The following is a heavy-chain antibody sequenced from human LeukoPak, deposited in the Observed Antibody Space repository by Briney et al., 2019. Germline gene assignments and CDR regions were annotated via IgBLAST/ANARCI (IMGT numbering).Heavy chain of an antibody. Sequence: PGGSLRLSCAASGFTFSSYGMHWVRQAPGKGLEWAAFIRYDGSNKYYADSVKGRFTISRDNSKNTLYLQMNSLRAADTALYYCAKNSRLRRGGDYVFDYWGQGTLVTVSS. CDR3: AKNSRLRRGGDYVFDY. CDR1: GFTFSSYG. V-gene: IGHV3-30*02. D-gene: IGHD4-17*01. CDR2: IRYDGSNK. J-gene: IGHJ4*02.